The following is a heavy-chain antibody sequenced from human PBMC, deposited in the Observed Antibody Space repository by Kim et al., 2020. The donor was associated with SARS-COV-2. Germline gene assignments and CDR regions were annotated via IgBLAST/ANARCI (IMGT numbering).Heavy chain of an antibody. CDR2: IKQDGNQK. V-gene: IGHV3-7*01. Sequence: GGSLRLSCAASGFTFSSYWMTWVRQAPGKGLEWVANIKQDGNQKYYVDSVKGRFTISRDNAKNSLYLQMNSLRAEDTAVYYCARDGDLYSSGKDAFDIWGEGTMFTASS. CDR3: ARDGDLYSSGKDAFDI. CDR1: GFTFSSYW. J-gene: IGHJ3*02. D-gene: IGHD6-19*01.